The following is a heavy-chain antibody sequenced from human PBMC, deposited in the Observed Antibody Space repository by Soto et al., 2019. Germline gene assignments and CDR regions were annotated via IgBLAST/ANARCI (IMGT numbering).Heavy chain of an antibody. CDR1: GYTFTSYY. J-gene: IGHJ6*03. Sequence: ASVKVSCKASGYTFTSYYMHWVRQAPGQGLEWMGIINPSGGSTSYAQKFQGRVTMTRDTSTSTVYMELSSLRSEDTAVYYCARAYYDILSNYYYMDVWGKGTTVTVSS. V-gene: IGHV1-46*03. D-gene: IGHD3-9*01. CDR3: ARAYYDILSNYYYMDV. CDR2: INPSGGST.